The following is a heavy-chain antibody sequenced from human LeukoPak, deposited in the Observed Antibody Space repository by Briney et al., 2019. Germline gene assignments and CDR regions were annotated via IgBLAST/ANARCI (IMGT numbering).Heavy chain of an antibody. V-gene: IGHV3-49*03. J-gene: IGHJ4*02. CDR2: IRSKAYGGTT. CDR3: TRDRYSGSYYGDY. CDR1: GFTFGGDA. D-gene: IGHD1-26*01. Sequence: GGPLRLSCTASGFTFGGDAMSWFRQAPGKGLEWVGFIRSKAYGGTTEYAASVKGRFTISRDDSKSIAYLQMNSLKTEDTAVYYCTRDRYSGSYYGDYWGQGTLVTVSS.